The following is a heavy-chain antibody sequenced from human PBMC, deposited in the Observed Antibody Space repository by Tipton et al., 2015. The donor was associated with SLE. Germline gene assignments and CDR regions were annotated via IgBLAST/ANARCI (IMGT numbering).Heavy chain of an antibody. CDR1: GYRFTSYW. D-gene: IGHD4/OR15-4a*01. Sequence: QLVQSGAEVKKPGESLRISCKASGYRFTSYWLGWVRQMPGKGLEWMGFIYPGDSDTRYSPTFQGQVTMSVDKSISAAYLEWSSLKASDTAMYYCARHRAKYDYWGQGTLVTVSS. CDR2: IYPGDSDT. CDR3: ARHRAKYDY. V-gene: IGHV5-51*01. J-gene: IGHJ4*02.